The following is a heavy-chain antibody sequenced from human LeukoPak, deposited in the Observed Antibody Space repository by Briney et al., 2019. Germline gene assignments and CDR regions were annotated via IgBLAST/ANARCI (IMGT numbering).Heavy chain of an antibody. D-gene: IGHD5-18*01. CDR2: IIWNSGSI. CDR3: AKDRLDTATRSGDFDY. J-gene: IGHJ4*02. CDR1: GFTFDDYA. Sequence: SLRLSCAASGFTFDDYAMHWVRQAPGKGLEWVSGIIWNSGSIGYADSVKGRFTISRDNAKNSLYLQMDSLRAEDTALYYCAKDRLDTATRSGDFDYWGQGTLVTVSS. V-gene: IGHV3-9*01.